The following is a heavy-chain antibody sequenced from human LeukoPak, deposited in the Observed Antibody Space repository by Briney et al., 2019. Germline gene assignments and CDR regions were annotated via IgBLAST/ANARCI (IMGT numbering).Heavy chain of an antibody. J-gene: IGHJ4*02. CDR1: GFTVSSNY. CDR3: ASRITIFGVVTLIDY. Sequence: GGSLRLSCAASGFTVSSNYMSWVRQAPGKGLEWVSAISGSGGSTYYADSVKGRFTISRDNSKNTLYLQMNSLRAEDTAVYYCASRITIFGVVTLIDYWGQGTLVTVSS. D-gene: IGHD3-3*01. V-gene: IGHV3-23*01. CDR2: ISGSGGST.